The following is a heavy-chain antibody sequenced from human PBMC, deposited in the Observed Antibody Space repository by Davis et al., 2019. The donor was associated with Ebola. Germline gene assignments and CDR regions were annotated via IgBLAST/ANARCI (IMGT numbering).Heavy chain of an antibody. CDR1: GGSISSYY. Sequence: MPSETLSLTCTVSGGSISSYYWSWIRQPPGKGLEWIGYIYYSGSANYNPSLKSRVTISVDTSKNQFSLKLNSVTAADTAVYYCARHPGPDYWGQGTLVTVSS. CDR3: ARHPGPDY. V-gene: IGHV4-59*08. CDR2: IYYSGSA. J-gene: IGHJ4*02.